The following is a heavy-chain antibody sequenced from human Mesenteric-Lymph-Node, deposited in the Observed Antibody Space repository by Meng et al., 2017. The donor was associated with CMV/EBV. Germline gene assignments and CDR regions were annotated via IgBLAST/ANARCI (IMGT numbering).Heavy chain of an antibody. D-gene: IGHD3-10*01. V-gene: IGHV4-61*01. J-gene: IGHJ4*02. CDR2: IYNTGRT. CDR3: VRYYGSGTYYDY. Sequence: SETLSLTCTVSGGSVSSVSYYWSWIRQPPGRGLEWIGYIYNTGRTNYNPSLKSRATISLDTSKNQFSLKLSSMTAADTAVYYCVRYYGSGTYYDYWGQGTLVTVSS. CDR1: GGSVSSVSYY.